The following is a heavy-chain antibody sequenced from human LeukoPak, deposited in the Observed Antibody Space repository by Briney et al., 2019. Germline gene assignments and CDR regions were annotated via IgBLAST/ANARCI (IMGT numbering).Heavy chain of an antibody. J-gene: IGHJ4*02. Sequence: ASVKVSCKASGGTLSSYAISWVRQAPGQGLEWMGGIIPIFGTANYAQKFQGRVTITTDESTSTAYMELSSLRSEDTAVYYCARDRSGSYSQGLDQWGQGTLVTVSS. CDR2: IIPIFGTA. CDR3: ARDRSGSYSQGLDQ. CDR1: GGTLSSYA. V-gene: IGHV1-69*05. D-gene: IGHD1-26*01.